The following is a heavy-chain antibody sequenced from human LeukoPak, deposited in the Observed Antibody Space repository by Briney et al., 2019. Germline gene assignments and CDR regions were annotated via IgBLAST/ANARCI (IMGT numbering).Heavy chain of an antibody. J-gene: IGHJ1*01. V-gene: IGHV4-59*01. CDR1: GGSISSYY. D-gene: IGHD1-26*01. CDR2: IYYSGST. CDR3: AKVVVGAPEYFQH. Sequence: SETQSLTCTVSGGSISSYYWSWIRQPPGKGLEWIGYIYYSGSTNYNPSLKSRVTISVDTSKNQFSLKLSSVTAADTAVYHCAKVVVGAPEYFQHWGQGTLVTVSS.